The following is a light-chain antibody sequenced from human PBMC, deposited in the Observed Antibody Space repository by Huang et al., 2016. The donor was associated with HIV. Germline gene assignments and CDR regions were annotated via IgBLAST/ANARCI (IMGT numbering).Light chain of an antibody. J-gene: IGKJ4*02. Sequence: EIVLTQSPATLSFFPGQRVSLSCRASQNINTHLAWYKQRPGQPHRLLIYDAASRVPGVAARFSGSGSGTDFTLTISSLESEDFATYYCQQRVNGLTFGGGTKV. CDR2: DAA. V-gene: IGKV3-11*01. CDR1: QNINTH. CDR3: QQRVNGLT.